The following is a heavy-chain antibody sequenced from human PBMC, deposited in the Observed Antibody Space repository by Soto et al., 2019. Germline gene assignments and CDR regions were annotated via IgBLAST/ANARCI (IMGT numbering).Heavy chain of an antibody. CDR3: ARDCSGGSCYTQAYKFPH. V-gene: IGHV1-69*04. J-gene: IGHJ1*01. Sequence: GASVKVSCKASGGTFSSYTISWVRQAPGQGLEWMGRIIPILGIANYAQKFQGRVTITADKSTSTAYMELSSLGSEDTAVYYCARDCSGGSCYTQAYKFPHWGQGTLVTVSS. CDR2: IIPILGIA. CDR1: GGTFSSYT. D-gene: IGHD2-15*01.